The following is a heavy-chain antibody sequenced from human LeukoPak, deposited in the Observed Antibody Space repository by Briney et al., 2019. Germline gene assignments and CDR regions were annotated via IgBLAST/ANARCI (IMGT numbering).Heavy chain of an antibody. Sequence: GASVKVSCKASGFTFNAYYIHWVRQAPGQGLEWMGWINPNSGGTNYAQKFQGRVTMTRDTSISTAYMELSRLRSDDTAVYYCARASPRAFDIWGQGTMVTVSS. CDR1: GFTFNAYY. CDR3: ARASPRAFDI. V-gene: IGHV1-2*02. CDR2: INPNSGGT. J-gene: IGHJ3*02.